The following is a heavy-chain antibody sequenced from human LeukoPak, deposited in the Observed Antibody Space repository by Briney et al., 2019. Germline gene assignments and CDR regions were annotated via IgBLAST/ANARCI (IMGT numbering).Heavy chain of an antibody. V-gene: IGHV4-34*01. J-gene: IGHJ3*02. CDR1: GGAFRGYY. D-gene: IGHD5-18*01. CDR2: INHSGST. Sequence: PSETLSLTCAVYGGAFRGYYWSWIRQPPGKGLEWIGEINHSGSTNYNPSLKSRVTISVDTSKNQFSLKLSSVTAADTAVYYCARDLYSYGTIDIWGQGTMVTVSS. CDR3: ARDLYSYGTIDI.